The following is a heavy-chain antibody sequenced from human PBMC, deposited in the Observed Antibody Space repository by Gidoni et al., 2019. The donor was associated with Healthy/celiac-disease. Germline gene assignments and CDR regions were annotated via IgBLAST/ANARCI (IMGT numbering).Heavy chain of an antibody. D-gene: IGHD3-22*01. Sequence: QVQLVESGGGVVQPGRSLLLSCAASGFTFSSYAMHWVRQAPGKGLEWVAVISEDGSNKYYADSVKGRFTIYRDNSKNTLYLQMNSLRAEDTAVYYCARARITMIVVTYYYGMDVWGQGTTVTVSS. J-gene: IGHJ6*02. CDR3: ARARITMIVVTYYYGMDV. CDR2: ISEDGSNK. V-gene: IGHV3-30-3*01. CDR1: GFTFSSYA.